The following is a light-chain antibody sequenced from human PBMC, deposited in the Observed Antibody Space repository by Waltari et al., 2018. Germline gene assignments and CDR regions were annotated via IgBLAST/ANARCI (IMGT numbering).Light chain of an antibody. CDR1: QGISSY. Sequence: DIQFTQSPSFLSASVGDSVPITCRASQGISSYLAWYQQKPGKAPKLLIYAASTLQAGVPSRFSGSGSGTEFTLTISSLPPEDFATYYCQQLYSYPFTFGPGTKVDIK. J-gene: IGKJ3*01. V-gene: IGKV1-9*01. CDR3: QQLYSYPFT. CDR2: AAS.